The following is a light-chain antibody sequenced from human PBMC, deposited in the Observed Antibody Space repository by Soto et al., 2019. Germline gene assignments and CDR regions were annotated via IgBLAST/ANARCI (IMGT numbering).Light chain of an antibody. CDR2: EVY. CDR3: SSYVGTNSYV. Sequence: ALAQRPAGSGSPGQSVTISCTKTSIDVGGYNYVSWYQHHPGKAPKLIIYEVYKRPSGVPDRFSGSKSGNTAALTVSGLQAEDEADYYCSSYVGTNSYVFGTGTKVTVL. CDR1: SIDVGGYNY. J-gene: IGLJ1*01. V-gene: IGLV2-8*01.